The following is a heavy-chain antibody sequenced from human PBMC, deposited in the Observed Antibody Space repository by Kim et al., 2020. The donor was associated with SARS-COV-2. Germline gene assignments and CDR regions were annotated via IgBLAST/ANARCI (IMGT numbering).Heavy chain of an antibody. CDR1: GGSISSYY. CDR2: IYYSGST. Sequence: SETLSLTCTVSGGSISSYYWSWIRQPPGKGLEWIGYIYYSGSTNYNPSLKSRVTISVDTSKNQFSLKLSSVTAADTAVYYCARGPSRSTSHGMDVWGQGTTVTVSS. J-gene: IGHJ6*02. CDR3: ARGPSRSTSHGMDV. D-gene: IGHD2-2*01. V-gene: IGHV4-59*13.